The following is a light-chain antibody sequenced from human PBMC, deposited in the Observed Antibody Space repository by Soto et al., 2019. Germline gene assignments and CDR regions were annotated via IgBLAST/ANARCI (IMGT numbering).Light chain of an antibody. J-gene: IGKJ1*01. CDR2: AAS. CDR3: QHYSSNSGT. V-gene: IGKV1-5*01. Sequence: DIQMTQSPSTLSASVGDRVTITCRASQRMSGFLAWYQQKPGKAPQLLISAASSLESGVPSRFSGGGSGTAFTLTISSLQPEDFATYYCQHYSSNSGTFGPGTKVDIK. CDR1: QRMSGF.